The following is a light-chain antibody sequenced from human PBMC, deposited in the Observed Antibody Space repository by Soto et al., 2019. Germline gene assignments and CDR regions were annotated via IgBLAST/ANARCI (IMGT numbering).Light chain of an antibody. CDR1: QDISSY. V-gene: IGKV1-9*01. Sequence: IQLTQSPSSLSASVGDRVTVTCRASQDISSYLAWYQQKPGKAPKLLIYATSTLQSEVPSRFSGSGSGTDFALTISSLQPEDFATYYCQQLSSSPLTFGGGTKVEIK. CDR2: ATS. CDR3: QQLSSSPLT. J-gene: IGKJ4*01.